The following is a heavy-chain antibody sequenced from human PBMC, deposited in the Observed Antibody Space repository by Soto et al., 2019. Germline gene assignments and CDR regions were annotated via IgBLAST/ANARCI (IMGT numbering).Heavy chain of an antibody. Sequence: QVQLQESGPGLVKPSQTLSLTCSVSGGSISSGGYYWSWIRQHPEKGLEWIGYIYYSGSNNYNPSLNSRVIISVATSSNRFSLDLRSVTAADTAIYYCARHSASWQGFDYWGQGTLVTVSS. J-gene: IGHJ4*02. CDR3: ARHSASWQGFDY. CDR1: GGSISSGGYY. V-gene: IGHV4-31*03. CDR2: IYYSGSN. D-gene: IGHD1-26*01.